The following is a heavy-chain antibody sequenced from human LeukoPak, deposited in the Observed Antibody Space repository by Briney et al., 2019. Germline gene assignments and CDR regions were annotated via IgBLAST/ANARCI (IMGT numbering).Heavy chain of an antibody. CDR1: GGSISSGGYY. Sequence: PSETLSLTCTVSGGSISSGGYYWSWIRQHPGKGLEWIGYIYYSGSTYYNPSLKSRVTISVDTSKNQFSLKLSSVTAADTAVYYCARCRRDGYNLYFDYWGQGTLVTVSS. CDR3: ARCRRDGYNLYFDY. D-gene: IGHD5-24*01. V-gene: IGHV4-31*03. J-gene: IGHJ4*02. CDR2: IYYSGST.